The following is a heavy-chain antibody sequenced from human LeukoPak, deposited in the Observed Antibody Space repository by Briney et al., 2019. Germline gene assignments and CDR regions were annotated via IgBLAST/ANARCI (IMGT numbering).Heavy chain of an antibody. CDR3: ARGLVATIVDY. CDR2: MNPNSGNT. J-gene: IGHJ4*02. CDR1: GGTFSSYA. D-gene: IGHD5-12*01. V-gene: IGHV1-8*02. Sequence: ASVKVSCKASGGTFSSYAISWVRQATGQGLEWMGWMNPNSGNTGYAQKFQGRVTMTRNTSISTAYMELSSLRSEDTAVYYCARGLVATIVDYWGQGTLVTVSS.